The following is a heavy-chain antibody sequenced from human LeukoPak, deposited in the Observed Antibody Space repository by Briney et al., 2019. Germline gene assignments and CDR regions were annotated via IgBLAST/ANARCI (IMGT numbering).Heavy chain of an antibody. D-gene: IGHD6-13*01. J-gene: IGHJ4*02. V-gene: IGHV3-7*03. CDR1: GFTFRTYW. CDR2: IKQDGSEK. Sequence: GGSLRLSCEGSGFTFRTYWMTWVRQAPGKGLEWVANIKQDGSEKYYVDSVKGRFTISRGNAQNSLYLQVNSLRAEDTAVYYCARPRDSGWSKTWDYWGQGTLVTVSS. CDR3: ARPRDSGWSKTWDY.